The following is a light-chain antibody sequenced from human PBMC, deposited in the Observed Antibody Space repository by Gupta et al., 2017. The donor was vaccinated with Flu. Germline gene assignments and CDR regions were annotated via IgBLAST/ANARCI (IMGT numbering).Light chain of an antibody. CDR3: QQYNNWPPRDT. J-gene: IGKJ2*01. CDR2: GAS. V-gene: IGKV3-15*01. CDR1: QSGSSN. Sequence: RATLSCRASQSGSSNSAWYQQKPGQAPRLLIYGASTRATGIPARFSGSGSGTEFTLTISSLQSEDFAVYYCQQYNNWPPRDTFGQGTKLEIK.